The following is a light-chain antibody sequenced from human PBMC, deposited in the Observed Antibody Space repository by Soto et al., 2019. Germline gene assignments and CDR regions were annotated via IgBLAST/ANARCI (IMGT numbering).Light chain of an antibody. J-gene: IGLJ1*01. CDR1: SSDVGSYNR. CDR2: EVI. V-gene: IGLV2-18*02. Sequence: QSVLTQPPSVSGSPGQSVTISCTGTSSDVGSYNRVSWYKQPPGAAPKLVIYEVIHRPSGVPDRFSGSKSGNTASLTISGLQAEDEADFYFYSYTSSSTYVFGTGTKVTVL. CDR3: YSYTSSSTYV.